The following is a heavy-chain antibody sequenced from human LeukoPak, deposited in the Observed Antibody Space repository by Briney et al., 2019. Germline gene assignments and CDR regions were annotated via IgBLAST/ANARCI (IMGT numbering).Heavy chain of an antibody. CDR1: GFTYSSYA. Sequence: GGSLRLSCAASGFTYSSYAMSWVRQAPGKGLEWVSAISGSGGSTYYADSVKGRFTISRDNSKNTLYLQMNSLRAEDTAVYYCAKSPPYYDSSGYYYEGEYYFDYWGQGTLVTVSS. D-gene: IGHD3-22*01. CDR3: AKSPPYYDSSGYYYEGEYYFDY. V-gene: IGHV3-23*01. J-gene: IGHJ4*02. CDR2: ISGSGGST.